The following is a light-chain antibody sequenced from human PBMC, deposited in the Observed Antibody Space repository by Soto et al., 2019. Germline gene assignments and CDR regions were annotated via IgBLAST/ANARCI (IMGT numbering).Light chain of an antibody. V-gene: IGKV3-20*01. CDR3: QQYGGSPGT. CDR2: AAS. J-gene: IGKJ1*01. Sequence: ILLTQSPGTLSLSPGQRVTLSCRASQTVSSNYLAWCQQKPGQPPRLLIYAASSRAAGIPDRFSGSGSGTDFTLTISRLEPEDFAVYFCQQYGGSPGTFGQGTKVEIK. CDR1: QTVSSNY.